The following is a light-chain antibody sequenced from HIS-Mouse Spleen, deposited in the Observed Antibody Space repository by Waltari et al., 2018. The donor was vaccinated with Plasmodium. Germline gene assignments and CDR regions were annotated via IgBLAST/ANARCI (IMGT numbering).Light chain of an antibody. CDR1: RSAPGGFNY. CDR3: SSYAGSNNLV. V-gene: IGLV2-8*01. Sequence: QPALPPPPSTPGSPGTSVPIPCPGTRSAPGGFNYAPWYQQHPGKAPKLMIYEASKRPSGVPDRFSGSKSGNTASLTVSGLQAEDEADYYCSSYAGSNNLVFGGGTKLTVL. J-gene: IGLJ2*01. CDR2: EAS.